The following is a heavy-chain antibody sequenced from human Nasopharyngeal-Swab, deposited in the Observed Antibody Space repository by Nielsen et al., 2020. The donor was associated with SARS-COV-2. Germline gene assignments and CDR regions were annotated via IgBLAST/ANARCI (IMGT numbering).Heavy chain of an antibody. CDR3: AKEEFDY. V-gene: IGHV3-23*01. CDR2: ITGGGVTT. J-gene: IGHJ4*02. CDR1: GFTFSSFG. Sequence: GGSLRLSCAASGFTFSSFGMHWVRQAPGRGLEWVSSITGGGVTTYHADSVKGRFTISRDNSKNTLYLQLNSLRAEDTAVYYCAKEEFDYWGQGTLVTVSS.